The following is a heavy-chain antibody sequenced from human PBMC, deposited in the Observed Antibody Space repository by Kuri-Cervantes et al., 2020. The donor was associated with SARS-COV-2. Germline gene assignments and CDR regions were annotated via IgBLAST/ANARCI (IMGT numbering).Heavy chain of an antibody. J-gene: IGHJ5*02. D-gene: IGHD1-26*01. CDR3: ARTLRTLSYGLSEWFDP. CDR2: IYTSGST. Sequence: SETLSLTCAVYGGSFSGYYWSWIRQPAGKGLEWIGRIYTSGSTNYNPSLKSRVTMSVDTSKNQFSLKLSSVTAADTAVYYCARTLRTLSYGLSEWFDPWGQGTLVTVSS. V-gene: IGHV4-59*10. CDR1: GGSFSGYY.